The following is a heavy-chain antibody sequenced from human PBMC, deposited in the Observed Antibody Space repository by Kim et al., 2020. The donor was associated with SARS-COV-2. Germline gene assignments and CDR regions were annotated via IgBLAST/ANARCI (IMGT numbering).Heavy chain of an antibody. Sequence: SVKVSCKASGGTFSSYAISWVRQAPGQGLEWMGRIIPILGIANYAQKFQGRVTITADKSTSTAYMELSSLRSEDTAVYYCARVSRDTDAFDIWGQGTMVTVSS. J-gene: IGHJ3*02. CDR2: IIPILGIA. CDR1: GGTFSSYA. CDR3: ARVSRDTDAFDI. V-gene: IGHV1-69*04. D-gene: IGHD2-2*02.